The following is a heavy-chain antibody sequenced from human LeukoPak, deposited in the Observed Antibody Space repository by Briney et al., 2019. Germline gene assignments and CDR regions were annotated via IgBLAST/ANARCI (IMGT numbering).Heavy chain of an antibody. D-gene: IGHD3-22*01. Sequence: GESLKISCKGSGYSFSSHWIGWVRQMPGKGLEWMGIIYPDDSDTRYSPSFQGQVTISADRSVSTAYLQWSSLRASNTAMYYCARLQPPKGDSSGYYYYFDYWGQGTLVTVSS. V-gene: IGHV5-51*01. CDR3: ARLQPPKGDSSGYYYYFDY. CDR1: GYSFSSHW. J-gene: IGHJ4*02. CDR2: IYPDDSDT.